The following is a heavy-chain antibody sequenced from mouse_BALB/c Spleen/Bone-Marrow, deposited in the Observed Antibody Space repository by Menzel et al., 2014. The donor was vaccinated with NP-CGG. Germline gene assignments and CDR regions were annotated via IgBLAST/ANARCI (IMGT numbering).Heavy chain of an antibody. V-gene: IGHV5-6-4*01. CDR3: TRDRYYGNSFAY. CDR1: GLTFSSYT. D-gene: IGHD2-1*01. Sequence: EVQGVESGGGLVKPGGSLKLSCAASGLTFSSYTMSWIRQTPEKRLEWVATISSGGSYTYYPDSVKGRFTISRDNAKNTLYLQMISLKSEDTAMYYCTRDRYYGNSFAYWGQGTLVTVSA. CDR2: ISSGGSYT. J-gene: IGHJ3*01.